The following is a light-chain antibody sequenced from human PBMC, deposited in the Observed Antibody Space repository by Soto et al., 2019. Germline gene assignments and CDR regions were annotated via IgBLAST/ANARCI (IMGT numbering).Light chain of an antibody. CDR1: NGDVGSYDL. Sequence: HSALTQPASVSASPGQSITISCTGTNGDVGSYDLASWYQQYPGKAPKLIIYEVNKRPSGVSNRFSGAKSGNTASLTISGLQTEDEADYDCCSYAGGNTLIFGGGTQLTV. CDR2: EVN. V-gene: IGLV2-23*02. J-gene: IGLJ2*01. CDR3: CSYAGGNTLI.